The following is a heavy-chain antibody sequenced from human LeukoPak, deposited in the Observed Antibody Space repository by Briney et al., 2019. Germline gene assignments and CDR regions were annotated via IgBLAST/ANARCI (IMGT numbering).Heavy chain of an antibody. D-gene: IGHD2-15*01. CDR1: GFTFSSYS. CDR2: ISSSSSYI. CDR3: ARDVHGGFAIDY. Sequence: GGSLRLSCAASGFTFSSYSMNWVRQAPGKGLEWVSSISSSSSYIYYADSVKGRFTISRDNAKNSLYLQMNSLRAEDTAVYHCARDVHGGFAIDYWGQGTLVTVSS. J-gene: IGHJ4*02. V-gene: IGHV3-21*01.